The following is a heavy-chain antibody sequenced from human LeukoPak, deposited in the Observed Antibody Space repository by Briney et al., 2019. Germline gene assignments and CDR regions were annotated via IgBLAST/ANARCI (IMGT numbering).Heavy chain of an antibody. CDR1: GGSISSGGYY. V-gene: IGHV4-31*03. CDR3: ARVPSGDAFDI. J-gene: IGHJ3*02. D-gene: IGHD3-10*01. Sequence: PSETLSLTCTVSGGSISSGGYYWSWIRQHPGKGLEWIGYIYYSGSTYYNPSLKSRVTISVDTSKNRFSLKLSSVTAADTAVYYCARVPSGDAFDIWGQGTTVTVSS. CDR2: IYYSGST.